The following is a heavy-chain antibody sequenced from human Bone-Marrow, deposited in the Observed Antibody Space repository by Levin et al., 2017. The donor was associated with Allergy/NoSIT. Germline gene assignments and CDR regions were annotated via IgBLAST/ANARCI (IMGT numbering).Heavy chain of an antibody. CDR2: LYSGGDT. D-gene: IGHD6-19*01. J-gene: IGHJ6*02. V-gene: IGHV3-53*01. CDR1: GFSVTNIY. CDR3: AKGGQWLVYTPLGMDV. Sequence: PGGSLRLSCAASGFSVTNIYMTWVRQAPGKGLEWVSILYSGGDTFYADSVKGRFSISRDNSKNTVYLQMNNLRVEDTAVYYCAKGGQWLVYTPLGMDVWGLGTTVIVSS.